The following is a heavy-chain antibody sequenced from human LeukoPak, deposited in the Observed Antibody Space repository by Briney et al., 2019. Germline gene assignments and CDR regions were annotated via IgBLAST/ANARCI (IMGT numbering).Heavy chain of an antibody. Sequence: GRSLRLSCADSAFSFSSYGMHWVRQAPGKGLEWVAVITYDGSKKYYAASVKGRFTISRDNSKKTLYLQLNSLRAEDTAVYYCAKDRVAVAGTDGYYGMDVWGQGTTVTVSS. J-gene: IGHJ6*02. CDR3: AKDRVAVAGTDGYYGMDV. CDR1: AFSFSSYG. CDR2: ITYDGSKK. V-gene: IGHV3-30*18. D-gene: IGHD6-19*01.